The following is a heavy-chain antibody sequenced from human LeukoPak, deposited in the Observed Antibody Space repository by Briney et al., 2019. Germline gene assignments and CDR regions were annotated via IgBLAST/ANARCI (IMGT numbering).Heavy chain of an antibody. Sequence: SETLSLTCTVSGGSISSSRYYWGWIRQHPGKGLEWIGYIYYSGSTYYNPSLKSRVTISVDTSKNQFSLKLSSVTAADTAVYYCARGLYGGNSEFDEFDYWGQGTLVTVSS. CDR3: ARGLYGGNSEFDEFDY. V-gene: IGHV4-31*03. J-gene: IGHJ4*02. CDR2: IYYSGST. D-gene: IGHD4-23*01. CDR1: GGSISSSRYY.